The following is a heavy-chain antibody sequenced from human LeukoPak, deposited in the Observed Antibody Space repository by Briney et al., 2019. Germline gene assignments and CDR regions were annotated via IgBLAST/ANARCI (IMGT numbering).Heavy chain of an antibody. V-gene: IGHV3-74*01. J-gene: IGHJ4*02. Sequence: GGSLRLSCAASGFTFSSYWMHWVRQAPGKGLVWVSRINSDGSSTNFADSEKGRFTISRDNARDTLYLQMNSLRAEDTAVYYCAREYSSSRYFDNWGQGTLVTVSS. CDR3: AREYSSSRYFDN. CDR2: INSDGSST. D-gene: IGHD6-6*01. CDR1: GFTFSSYW.